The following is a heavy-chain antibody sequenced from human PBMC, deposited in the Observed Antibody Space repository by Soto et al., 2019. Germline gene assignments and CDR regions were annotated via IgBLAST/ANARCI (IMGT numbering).Heavy chain of an antibody. CDR2: ISAYNGNT. D-gene: IGHD5-12*01. CDR1: GYTFTSYG. Sequence: ASVKVSCKASGYTFTSYGISWVRQAPGQGLEWMGWISAYNGNTNYAQKLQGRVTMTTDTSTSTAHMELRSLRSDDTAVYYCARDKATKDYYYYYGMDVWGQGTTVTVSS. CDR3: ARDKATKDYYYYYGMDV. V-gene: IGHV1-18*01. J-gene: IGHJ6*02.